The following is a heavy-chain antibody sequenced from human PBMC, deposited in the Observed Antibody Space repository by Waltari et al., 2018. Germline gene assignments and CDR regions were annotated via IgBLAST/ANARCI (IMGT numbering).Heavy chain of an antibody. CDR3: ARDTAAALDY. D-gene: IGHD6-25*01. Sequence: EVQLVESGGGLVQPGGSVTLSCAASGLTFTNHYMNWVRQAPGKGLELICRTKTKAENYITDYAVSVQGRFSFSREDSRNSLFLQMNSLETEDTAVYYCARDTAAALDYWGQGTLVTVSS. CDR2: TKTKAENYIT. CDR1: GLTFTNHY. V-gene: IGHV3-72*01. J-gene: IGHJ4*02.